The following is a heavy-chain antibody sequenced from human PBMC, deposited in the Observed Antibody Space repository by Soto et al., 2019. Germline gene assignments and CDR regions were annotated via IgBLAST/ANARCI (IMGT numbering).Heavy chain of an antibody. V-gene: IGHV4-4*02. D-gene: IGHD2-21*01. Sequence: VQLRQSGSGLVKPSGTLSLTCFVSGTSISRTFWWTWVRQAPGKGLEWIGEIYHRGMAKYNPSLKSRGTISVDKSSNQFSLTLTSVTAADTAMYYSATLPPRIVGVRSPFPSWGQGTPVTVSS. CDR1: GTSISRTFW. CDR3: ATLPPRIVGVRSPFPS. CDR2: IYHRGMA. J-gene: IGHJ4*02.